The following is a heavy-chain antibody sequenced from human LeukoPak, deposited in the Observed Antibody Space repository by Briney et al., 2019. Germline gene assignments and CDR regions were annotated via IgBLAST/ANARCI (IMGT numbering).Heavy chain of an antibody. Sequence: SETLSLTCTVSGGSISSYYWSWIRQPPGKGLEWIGYIYYSGSTYYNPSLKSRVTISEDTPKNQFYLKLTPATAADTAVYYCARNWGAAGWDNYNGMDVWGQGTTVIVSS. CDR3: ARNWGAAGWDNYNGMDV. CDR2: IYYSGST. CDR1: GGSISSYY. D-gene: IGHD7-27*01. J-gene: IGHJ6*02. V-gene: IGHV4-59*08.